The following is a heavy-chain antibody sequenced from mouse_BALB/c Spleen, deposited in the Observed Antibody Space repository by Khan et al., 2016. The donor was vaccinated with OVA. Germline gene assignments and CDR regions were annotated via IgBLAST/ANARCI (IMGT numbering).Heavy chain of an antibody. Sequence: QVRLQQSVPELVNPGASLKVSCKASGYTFTDYIIGWVKQSTRQGLEWIGDIFPGSGTPYYNEKLKDKATLTADKSSNTAYMQLSSLTSEDSAVYFCARGGYSVFAYWGQGTLVTVSA. D-gene: IGHD1-1*01. J-gene: IGHJ3*01. V-gene: IGHV1-77*01. CDR1: GYTFTDYI. CDR3: ARGGYSVFAY. CDR2: IFPGSGTP.